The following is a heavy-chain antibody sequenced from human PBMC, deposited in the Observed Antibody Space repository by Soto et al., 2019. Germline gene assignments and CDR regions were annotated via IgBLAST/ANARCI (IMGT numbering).Heavy chain of an antibody. V-gene: IGHV3-33*01. CDR2: IWYDGSNK. CDR3: ARESTIFGVVTKKPHGMDV. D-gene: IGHD3-3*01. J-gene: IGHJ6*02. CDR1: GFTFSSYG. Sequence: LRLSCAASGFTFSSYGMHWVRQAPGKGLEWVAVIWYDGSNKYYADSVKGRFTISRDNSKNTLYLQMNSLRAEDTAVYYCARESTIFGVVTKKPHGMDVWGQGTTVTVSS.